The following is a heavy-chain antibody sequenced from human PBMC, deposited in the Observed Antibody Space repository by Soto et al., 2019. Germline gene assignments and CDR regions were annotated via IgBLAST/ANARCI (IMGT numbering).Heavy chain of an antibody. Sequence: GGSLRLSCAASGFTFSSYGMHWVRQAPGKGLEWVAVIWYDGSNKYYADSVKGRFTISRDNSKNTLYLQMNSLRAEDTAVYYCASTRYDYVWGSYRYPHYYYYGMDVWGQGATVTVSS. CDR3: ASTRYDYVWGSYRYPHYYYYGMDV. J-gene: IGHJ6*02. CDR1: GFTFSSYG. V-gene: IGHV3-33*01. CDR2: IWYDGSNK. D-gene: IGHD3-16*02.